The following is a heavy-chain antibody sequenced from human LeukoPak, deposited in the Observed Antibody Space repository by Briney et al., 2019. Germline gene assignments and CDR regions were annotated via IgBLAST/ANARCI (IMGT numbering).Heavy chain of an antibody. CDR1: GGTFSSYA. Sequence: SVKVSCTASGGTFSSYAISWVRQAPGQGLEWMGGIIPIFGTANYAQKFQGRVTITADESTSTAYMELSSLRSEDTAVYYCARAITMVRGNDGMDVWGQGTTVTVSS. CDR3: ARAITMVRGNDGMDV. J-gene: IGHJ6*02. CDR2: IIPIFGTA. D-gene: IGHD3-10*01. V-gene: IGHV1-69*13.